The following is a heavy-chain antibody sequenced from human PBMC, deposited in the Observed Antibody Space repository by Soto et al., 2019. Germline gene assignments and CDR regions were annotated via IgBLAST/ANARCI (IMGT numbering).Heavy chain of an antibody. CDR3: ARESYNWNYVTAFDI. CDR2: INHSGST. J-gene: IGHJ3*02. D-gene: IGHD1-7*01. CDR1: GGSFSGYY. V-gene: IGHV4-34*01. Sequence: SETLSLTCAVYGGSFSGYYWRWIRQPPGKGLEWIGEINHSGSTNYNPSLKSRVTISVDTSKNQFSLKLSSLTAADTALYYCARESYNWNYVTAFDIVGQGTMVTVSS.